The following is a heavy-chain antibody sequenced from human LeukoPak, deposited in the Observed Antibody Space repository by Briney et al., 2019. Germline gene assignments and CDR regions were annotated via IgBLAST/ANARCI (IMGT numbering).Heavy chain of an antibody. J-gene: IGHJ4*02. Sequence: GGSLRLSCAASGFTFDDYAMHWVRQAPGKGLEWVSGISWNSGSIGYADSVKGRFTISRDNAKNSLYLQMNSLRAEDTALYYCAKGKQQLVRTCFDYWGQGTLVTVSS. CDR2: ISWNSGSI. V-gene: IGHV3-9*01. CDR1: GFTFDDYA. D-gene: IGHD6-13*01. CDR3: AKGKQQLVRTCFDY.